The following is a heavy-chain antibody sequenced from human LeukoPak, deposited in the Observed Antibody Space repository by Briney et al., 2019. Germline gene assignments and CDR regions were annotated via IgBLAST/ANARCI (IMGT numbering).Heavy chain of an antibody. CDR1: GFTFSSYS. CDR2: ISSGSSTI. D-gene: IGHD5-18*01. Sequence: GGSLRLSCAASGFTFSSYSMNWVRQAPGKGLEWVSSISSGSSTIYYADSVKGRFTISRDNAKNSLYLQMNSLRAEDTAVYYCATDGYSYGYAVDYWGQGTLVTVSS. V-gene: IGHV3-48*01. J-gene: IGHJ4*02. CDR3: ATDGYSYGYAVDY.